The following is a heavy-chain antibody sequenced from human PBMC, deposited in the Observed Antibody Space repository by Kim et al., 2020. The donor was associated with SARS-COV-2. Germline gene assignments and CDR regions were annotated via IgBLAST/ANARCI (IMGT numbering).Heavy chain of an antibody. V-gene: IGHV3-30*04. Sequence: GGSLRLSCAASGFTFSSYAMHWVRQAPGKGLEWVAVISYDGSNKYYADSVKGRFTISRDNSKNTLYLQMNSLRAEDTAVYYCARDLHMYYYDSSGTPVGIWSQGTMVTVSS. J-gene: IGHJ3*02. CDR2: ISYDGSNK. CDR3: ARDLHMYYYDSSGTPVGI. CDR1: GFTFSSYA. D-gene: IGHD3-22*01.